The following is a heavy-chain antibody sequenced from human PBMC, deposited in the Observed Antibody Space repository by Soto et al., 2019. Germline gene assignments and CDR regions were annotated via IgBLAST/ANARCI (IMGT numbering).Heavy chain of an antibody. CDR1: GFTFSSYW. D-gene: IGHD1-26*01. CDR3: ARVGSGSDRAYEFDY. CDR2: IKQDGSEK. Sequence: GGSLRLSCAASGFTFSSYWMSWVRQAPGKGLEWVANIKQDGSEKYYVDSVKGRFTISRDNAKNSLYLQMNSLRAEDTAVYYCARVGSGSDRAYEFDYWGQGTLVTVSS. V-gene: IGHV3-7*01. J-gene: IGHJ4*02.